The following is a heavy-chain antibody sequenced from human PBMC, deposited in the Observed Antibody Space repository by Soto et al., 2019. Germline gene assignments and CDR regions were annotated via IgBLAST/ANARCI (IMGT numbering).Heavy chain of an antibody. J-gene: IGHJ6*03. CDR1: GYTFTSYD. CDR2: MNPNSGNT. CDR3: AMGDYDYYYYYMDV. Sequence: ASVKVSCKASGYTFTSYDINWVRQATGQGLEWMGWMNPNSGNTGYAQKFQGRVTMTRNTSISTAYMELSSLRSEDTAVYYCAMGDYDYYYYYMDVWGKGTTVTVSS. D-gene: IGHD4-17*01. V-gene: IGHV1-8*01.